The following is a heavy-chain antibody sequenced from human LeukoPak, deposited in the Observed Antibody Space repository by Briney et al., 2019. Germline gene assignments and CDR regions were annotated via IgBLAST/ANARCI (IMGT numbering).Heavy chain of an antibody. CDR1: GFTFSSDA. J-gene: IGHJ4*02. D-gene: IGHD1-26*01. V-gene: IGHV3-30*18. Sequence: GRSLRLSCAASGFTFSSDAMHWVRQAPGKGLEWVAVISYDGSNKYYADSVKGRFTISRDNSRNTLYLQVNSLRAEDTAVYYCAKIVGATDYWGQGTLVTVSS. CDR2: ISYDGSNK. CDR3: AKIVGATDY.